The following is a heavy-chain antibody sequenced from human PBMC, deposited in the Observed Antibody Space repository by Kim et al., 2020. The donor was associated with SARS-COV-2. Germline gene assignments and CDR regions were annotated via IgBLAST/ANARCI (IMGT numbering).Heavy chain of an antibody. Sequence: NYAQKLQGRVTMTTDTSTSTAYMELRSLRSDDTAVYYCARLDVEGNAIDYWGQGTLVTVSS. D-gene: IGHD1-1*01. CDR3: ARLDVEGNAIDY. J-gene: IGHJ4*02. V-gene: IGHV1-18*01.